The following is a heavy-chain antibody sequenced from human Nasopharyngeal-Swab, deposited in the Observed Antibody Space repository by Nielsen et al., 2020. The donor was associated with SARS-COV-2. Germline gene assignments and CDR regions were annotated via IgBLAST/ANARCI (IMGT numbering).Heavy chain of an antibody. CDR2: LVCSGDISGSGGNT. V-gene: IGHV3-23*01. CDR1: GYSFRTYG. J-gene: IGHJ4*02. Sequence: GGSLRLSCVASGYSFRTYGMSWVRQAPGEGLVWVAALVCSGDISGSGGNTYYADSVKGRFTISRDNSKNTLSLQMNSLRAEDPAVYYCAKDLRGPYFFWGQGTLVTVSS. CDR3: AKDLRGPYFF. D-gene: IGHD2/OR15-2a*01.